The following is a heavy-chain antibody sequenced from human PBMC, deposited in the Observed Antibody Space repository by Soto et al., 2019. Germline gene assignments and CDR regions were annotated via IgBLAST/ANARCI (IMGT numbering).Heavy chain of an antibody. Sequence: KPSETLSLTCAVYGGFVTSGSYYWSWIRQPPGKGPEWIGEMSHSGGTHFNPSLKSRVTISVDTSKNQFTLKMSSVTAADTALYYCARVERGTATSVVDAFDIWGPGTMVTVSS. V-gene: IGHV4-34*01. D-gene: IGHD2-21*02. CDR2: MSHSGGT. J-gene: IGHJ3*02. CDR3: ARVERGTATSVVDAFDI. CDR1: GGFVTSGSYY.